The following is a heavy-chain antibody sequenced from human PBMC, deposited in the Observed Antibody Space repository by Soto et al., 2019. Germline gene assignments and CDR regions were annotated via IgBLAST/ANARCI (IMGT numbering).Heavy chain of an antibody. Sequence: GESLKISCKAVGYTFGSAWTAWVRQMPGKGLEWMGIIFPSDSDTRYSPSFQGQVTISADRSTSTVFLQWASLKASDTAVYFCARKDKSGYFNWFDPWGQGTLVTVSS. D-gene: IGHD3-22*01. CDR2: IFPSDSDT. J-gene: IGHJ5*02. CDR3: ARKDKSGYFNWFDP. CDR1: GYTFGSAW. V-gene: IGHV5-51*01.